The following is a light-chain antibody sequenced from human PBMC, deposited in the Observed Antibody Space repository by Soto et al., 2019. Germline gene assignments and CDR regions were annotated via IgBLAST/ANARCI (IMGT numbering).Light chain of an antibody. CDR2: AAS. CDR3: QKYNSAPRT. Sequence: DIQMTQSPSSLSASVGDRVTITCRASQGISNYLAWYQQKPGTVPKLLISAASTLQTGVPSRFSGGGSGTDFTLTISILQPEDVATYYCQKYNSAPRTFGQGTRLEIK. V-gene: IGKV1-27*01. CDR1: QGISNY. J-gene: IGKJ5*01.